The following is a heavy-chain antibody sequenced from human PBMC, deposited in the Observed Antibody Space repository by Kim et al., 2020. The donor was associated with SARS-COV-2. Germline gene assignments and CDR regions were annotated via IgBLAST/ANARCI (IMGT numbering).Heavy chain of an antibody. CDR2: IYSGGST. V-gene: IGHV3-53*01. D-gene: IGHD2-2*01. CDR3: ARDDIVVVPAAPAPYYYYYGMDV. CDR1: GFTVSSNY. J-gene: IGHJ6*02. Sequence: GGSLRLSCAASGFTVSSNYMSWVRQAPGKGLEWVSVIYSGGSTYYADSVKGRFTISRDNSKNTLYLQMNSLRAEDTAVYYCARDDIVVVPAAPAPYYYYYGMDVWGQGTTVTVSS.